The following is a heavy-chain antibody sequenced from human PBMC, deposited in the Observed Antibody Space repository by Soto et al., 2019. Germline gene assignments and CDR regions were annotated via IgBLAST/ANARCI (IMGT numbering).Heavy chain of an antibody. J-gene: IGHJ4*02. Sequence: PSETLSLTCAVYGGSFSGYYWSWIRQPPGKGLEWIGEINHSGSTNYNPSLKSRLTISVDTSKNQCSLKLSSVTAADTAVYYCARGYSRGPQLYWGQGTLVTGSS. CDR3: ARGYSRGPQLY. V-gene: IGHV4-34*01. CDR1: GGSFSGYY. CDR2: INHSGST. D-gene: IGHD6-19*01.